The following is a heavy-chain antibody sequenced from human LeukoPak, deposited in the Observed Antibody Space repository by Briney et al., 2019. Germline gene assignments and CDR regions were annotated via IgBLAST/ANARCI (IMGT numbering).Heavy chain of an antibody. J-gene: IGHJ3*02. CDR1: GFTVSNNY. CDR3: ARGADSHDAFDI. Sequence: GGSLRLSCAASGFTVSNNYMTWVRQAPGKGLEWVSVIYSGGSTYYADSVKGRFAISRDNSKNSLYLQMNSLRAEDTAVYYCARGADSHDAFDIWGQGTMVTVSS. D-gene: IGHD2-15*01. V-gene: IGHV3-66*01. CDR2: IYSGGST.